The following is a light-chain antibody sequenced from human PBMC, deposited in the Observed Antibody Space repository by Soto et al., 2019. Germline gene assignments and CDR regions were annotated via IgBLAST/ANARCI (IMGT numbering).Light chain of an antibody. V-gene: IGKV3-11*01. CDR2: DAS. J-gene: IGKJ5*01. CDR3: QQRSNWPPGLT. Sequence: EIVLTQSPATLSLSPGERATLSCRASQSVSSYLAWYQQKPGQAPRLLIYDASNRATGIPARFSGSGSGTDFTLTISNLEPEDFAVYYCQQRSNWPPGLTFGQGTRLEIK. CDR1: QSVSSY.